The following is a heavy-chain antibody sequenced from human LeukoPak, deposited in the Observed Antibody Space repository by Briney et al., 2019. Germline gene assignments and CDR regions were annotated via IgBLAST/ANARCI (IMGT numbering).Heavy chain of an antibody. CDR1: GGTFSSYA. D-gene: IGHD6-13*01. V-gene: IGHV1-69*01. CDR3: ARDLGSSSSWSRGMDY. CDR2: IIPIFGTA. J-gene: IGHJ4*02. Sequence: GSSVKVFCKASGGTFSSYAISWVRQAPGQGLEWMGGIIPIFGTANYAQKFQGRVTITADESTSTAYMELSSLRSEDTAVYYCARDLGSSSSWSRGMDYWGQGTLVTVSS.